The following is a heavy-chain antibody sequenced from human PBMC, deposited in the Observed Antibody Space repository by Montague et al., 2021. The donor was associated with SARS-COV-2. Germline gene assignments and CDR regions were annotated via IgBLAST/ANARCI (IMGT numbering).Heavy chain of an antibody. V-gene: IGHV2-70*13. CDR3: ARVGFGHYDTVDI. CDR1: GFPLSATGMC. J-gene: IGHJ6*02. D-gene: IGHD1-26*01. Sequence: PALVKPTQTLTLTCSFFGFPLSATGMCISWIRQPPGKALEWLAHIDWDGEKYYSTSLKTRLTISKDTSKDQVVLTMTKMDPVDTATYYCARVGFGHYDTVDIWGQGTTVTVSS. CDR2: IDWDGEK.